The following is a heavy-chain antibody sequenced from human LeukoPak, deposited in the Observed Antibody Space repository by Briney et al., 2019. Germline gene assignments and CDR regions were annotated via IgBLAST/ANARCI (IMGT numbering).Heavy chain of an antibody. CDR2: ISSSGSTI. Sequence: GGSLRLSCAASGFTFSSYEMNWVRQAPGKGLEWVSYISSSGSTIYYADSVKGRFTISRDNAKNSLYLQMNSLRAEDTAVYYCARDLGGYDPPDYWGQGTLVTVSS. D-gene: IGHD3-22*01. CDR1: GFTFSSYE. J-gene: IGHJ4*02. CDR3: ARDLGGYDPPDY. V-gene: IGHV3-48*03.